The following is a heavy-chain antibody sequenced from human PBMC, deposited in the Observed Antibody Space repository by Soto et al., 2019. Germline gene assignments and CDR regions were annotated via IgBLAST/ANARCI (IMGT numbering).Heavy chain of an antibody. V-gene: IGHV1-69*01. CDR2: IIPIFGTA. D-gene: IGHD3-9*01. CDR3: ARDIRLRYFDWSHADYYGMDV. CDR1: GGTFSSYA. Sequence: QVQLVQSGAEVKKPGSSVKVSCKASGGTFSSYAISWVRQAPGQGLEWMGGIIPIFGTANYAQKFQGRVTITADESTSTAYMELSSLRSEDTAVYYCARDIRLRYFDWSHADYYGMDVWGQGTTVTVSS. J-gene: IGHJ6*02.